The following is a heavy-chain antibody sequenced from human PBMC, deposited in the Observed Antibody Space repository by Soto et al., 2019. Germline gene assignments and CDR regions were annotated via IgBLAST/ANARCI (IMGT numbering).Heavy chain of an antibody. CDR1: GGSVSSGSYY. D-gene: IGHD3-3*01. V-gene: IGHV4-61*01. J-gene: IGHJ4*02. CDR3: ARWGFWSGYYY. CDR2: IYYSGST. Sequence: QVQLQESGPGLVKPSETLSLTCTVSGGSVSSGSYYWSWIRQPPGKGLEWIGYIYYSGSTNYNPSLKSRVTISVDKSKNQFSLKLSSVTAADTAVYYCARWGFWSGYYYWGQGTLVTVSS.